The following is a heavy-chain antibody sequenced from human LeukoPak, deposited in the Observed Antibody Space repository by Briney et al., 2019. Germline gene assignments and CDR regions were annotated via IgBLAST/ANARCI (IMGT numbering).Heavy chain of an antibody. CDR1: GFTFSSYA. CDR2: ISGSGGST. Sequence: GGSLRLSCAASGFTFSSYAMSWVRQAPGKGLEWVSTISGSGGSTYYEDSVKGRFTISTDNSNNTLYLQMNSLRAEDTAVYYCAKDVIRGVIFSFDYCGQGTLVTVSS. V-gene: IGHV3-23*01. D-gene: IGHD3-10*01. J-gene: IGHJ4*02. CDR3: AKDVIRGVIFSFDY.